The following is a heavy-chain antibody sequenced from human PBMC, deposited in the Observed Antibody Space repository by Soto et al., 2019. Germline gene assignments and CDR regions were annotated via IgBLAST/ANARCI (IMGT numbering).Heavy chain of an antibody. Sequence: QVQIVQSGTEMKKPGASVTVSCKASGYTFTNYAMHWVRQAPGQGLEWMGRLNAGNGNTRSSQKFQGRVTITRDTSANTAYMELSSLTSEDTAVYYCARVITAYYYGMDVWGQGTTVIVSS. CDR2: LNAGNGNT. CDR1: GYTFTNYA. J-gene: IGHJ6*02. V-gene: IGHV1-3*01. D-gene: IGHD3-16*02. CDR3: ARVITAYYYGMDV.